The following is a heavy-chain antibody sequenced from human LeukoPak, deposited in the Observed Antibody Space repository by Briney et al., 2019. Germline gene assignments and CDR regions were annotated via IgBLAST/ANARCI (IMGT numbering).Heavy chain of an antibody. D-gene: IGHD3-16*01. V-gene: IGHV3-64*02. J-gene: IGHJ4*02. CDR1: GFTFSRFG. Sequence: PGGSLRLSCATSGFTFSRFGMHWVRQAPGKGLEYVSAISSNGGSTYYADSVKGRFTISRDNSKNTLYLQMGSLRVDDMGVYYCARGHDEADAGDYFDYWGQGTLVTVSS. CDR3: ARGHDEADAGDYFDY. CDR2: ISSNGGST.